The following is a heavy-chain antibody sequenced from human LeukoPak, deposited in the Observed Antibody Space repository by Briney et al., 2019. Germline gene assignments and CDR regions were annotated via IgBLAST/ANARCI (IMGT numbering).Heavy chain of an antibody. V-gene: IGHV3-73*01. J-gene: IGHJ4*02. Sequence: GGSLRLSCAASGFTFSGSAMHWVRQASGKGLEWVGRIRSKANSYATAYAASVKGRFTISRDDSKNTAYLQMNSLKTEDTAVHYCLRFHYDILTGYYTAFDYWGQGTLVTVSS. CDR1: GFTFSGSA. D-gene: IGHD3-9*01. CDR3: LRFHYDILTGYYTAFDY. CDR2: IRSKANSYAT.